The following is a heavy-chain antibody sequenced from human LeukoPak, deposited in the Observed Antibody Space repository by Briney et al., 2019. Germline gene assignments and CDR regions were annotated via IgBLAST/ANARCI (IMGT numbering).Heavy chain of an antibody. CDR1: GFTFSTYW. CDR3: ARPVEYNSGWDNFDY. Sequence: PGGSLRLSCAASGFTFSTYWMNWVRQAPGKGLEWVANIKQDGSEKYYVDSVKGRFTISRDNAKNSLYLQMNSLRAEDTAVYYCARPVEYNSGWDNFDYWGQGTLVTVSS. V-gene: IGHV3-7*01. J-gene: IGHJ4*02. CDR2: IKQDGSEK. D-gene: IGHD6-19*01.